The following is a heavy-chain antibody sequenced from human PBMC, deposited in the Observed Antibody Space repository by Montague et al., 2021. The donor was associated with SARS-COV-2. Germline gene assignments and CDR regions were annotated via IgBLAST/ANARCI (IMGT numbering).Heavy chain of an antibody. Sequence: SETLSLTCTVSGGSISSSSYYWGWIHQPPGKGLEWIGSIYYSGSTYYNPSLKSRVTISVDTSKNQFSLKLSSVTAADTAVYYCARATLGITMIVVVMTAIDYYFDYWGQGNLVTVSA. CDR1: GGSISSSSYY. CDR2: IYYSGST. D-gene: IGHD3-22*01. CDR3: ARATLGITMIVVVMTAIDYYFDY. V-gene: IGHV4-39*01. J-gene: IGHJ4*02.